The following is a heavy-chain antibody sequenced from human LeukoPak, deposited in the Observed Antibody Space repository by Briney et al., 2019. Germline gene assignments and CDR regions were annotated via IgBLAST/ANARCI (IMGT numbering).Heavy chain of an antibody. V-gene: IGHV4-34*01. D-gene: IGHD3-22*01. J-gene: IGHJ4*02. CDR1: GGSFSGYY. CDR2: INHSGST. CDR3: ARVRPTYYYDSSGYYAHLRLDYFDY. Sequence: SETLSLTCAAYGGSFSGYYWSWIRQPPGKGLEWIGEINHSGSTNDNPSLKSRVTISVDTSKNQFSLKLSSVTAADTAVYYCARVRPTYYYDSSGYYAHLRLDYFDYWGQGTLVTVSS.